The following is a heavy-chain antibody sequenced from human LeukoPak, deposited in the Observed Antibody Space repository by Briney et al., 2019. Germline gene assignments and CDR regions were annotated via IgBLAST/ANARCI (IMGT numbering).Heavy chain of an antibody. Sequence: GGSLRLSCAASGFTFSSYGMHWVRQAPGKGLECVSLIYSSGSTYYADSVKGRFTISRDNSKNTLYLQMNSLKAEDTAVYYCARHRSGRWFDPWGQGTRVTVFS. CDR1: GFTFSSYG. D-gene: IGHD3-10*01. V-gene: IGHV3-NL1*01. CDR3: ARHRSGRWFDP. CDR2: IYSSGST. J-gene: IGHJ5*02.